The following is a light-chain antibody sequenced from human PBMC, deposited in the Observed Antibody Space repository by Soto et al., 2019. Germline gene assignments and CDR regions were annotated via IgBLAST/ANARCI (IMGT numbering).Light chain of an antibody. Sequence: PLPQPASGRGSPGQSFTISCTGTKNDIGLYDFVSWYQHHPGKAPRLIIYEVVQRPSGVPDRFSGYKSGNTASLTVSGLQAADEADYFCKSYAGSNTYVFGSGTKVTV. CDR2: EVV. J-gene: IGLJ1*01. CDR3: KSYAGSNTYV. CDR1: KNDIGLYDF. V-gene: IGLV2-8*01.